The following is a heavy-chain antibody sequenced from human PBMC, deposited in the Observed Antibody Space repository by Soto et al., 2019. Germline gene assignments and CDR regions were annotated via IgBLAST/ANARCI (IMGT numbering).Heavy chain of an antibody. CDR2: INTYNGNT. CDR3: AMVDVYVTPSPQHV. CDR1: GYTFTRYG. D-gene: IGHD3-16*01. Sequence: QVQLVQSGAEVKNPGASVKVSCKASGYTFTRYGIGWARQAPGQGLEWMGWINTYNGNTNYAQNVQGRVTLTTDTSTSTAYMELSRLRSNDTAIYYCAMVDVYVTPSPQHVWGQGTTVIVSS. V-gene: IGHV1-18*01. J-gene: IGHJ6*02.